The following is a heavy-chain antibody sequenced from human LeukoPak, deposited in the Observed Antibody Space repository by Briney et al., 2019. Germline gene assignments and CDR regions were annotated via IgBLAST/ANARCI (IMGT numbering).Heavy chain of an antibody. J-gene: IGHJ4*02. D-gene: IGHD3-22*01. CDR2: IIPIFGTA. CDR3: ASEDYYDSSGYYNFDY. CDR1: GGTFSSYA. Sequence: SVKVSCKASGGTFSSYAISWVRQAPGQGLEWMGGIIPIFGTANYAQKFQGRVTITADKSTSTAYMELSSLRSEDTAVYYCASEDYYDSSGYYNFDYWGQGTLVTVSS. V-gene: IGHV1-69*06.